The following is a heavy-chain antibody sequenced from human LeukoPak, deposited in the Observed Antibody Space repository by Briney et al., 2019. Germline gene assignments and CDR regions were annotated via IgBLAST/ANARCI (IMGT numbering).Heavy chain of an antibody. CDR3: ARRNAMDV. V-gene: IGHV3-7*03. J-gene: IGHJ6*02. CDR1: GFTFSNYW. CDR2: ITRDGSER. Sequence: GGSLRLSCAASGFTFSNYWMTWVRQAPGKGLEWVANITRDGSERYYVDSVKGRFTISRDDAKSSLYLQMNSLRAEDTAVYYCARRNAMDVWGQGTSVIVFS.